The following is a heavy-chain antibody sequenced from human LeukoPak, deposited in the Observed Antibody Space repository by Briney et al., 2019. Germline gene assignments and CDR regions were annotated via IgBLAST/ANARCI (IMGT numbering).Heavy chain of an antibody. CDR1: GYSFTSYW. D-gene: IGHD3-10*01. J-gene: IGHJ6*03. CDR3: ARHYYGSGSYYNNPGGYYYYYMDV. CDR2: IYPGDSDT. Sequence: GESLKISCMGSGYSFTSYWIGWVRQMPGKGLEWMGIIYPGDSDTRYSPSFQGQVTISADKSISTAYLQWSSLKASDTAMYYCARHYYGSGSYYNNPGGYYYYYMDVWGKGTTVTVSS. V-gene: IGHV5-51*01.